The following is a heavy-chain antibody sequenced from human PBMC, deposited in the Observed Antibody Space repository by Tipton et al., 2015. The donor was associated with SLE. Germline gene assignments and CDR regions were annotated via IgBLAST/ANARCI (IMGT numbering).Heavy chain of an antibody. Sequence: RSLRLSCAASGFTFTTYAMHWVRQVPGKGLEWVALISYDGSNKYYADSVKGRFTISRDNSKNTLYLQMNSLRAEDTAVYYCARVLGSFYAMGVWGQGTTVTVSS. J-gene: IGHJ6*02. CDR3: ARVLGSFYAMGV. V-gene: IGHV3-30*04. CDR2: ISYDGSNK. CDR1: GFTFTTYA.